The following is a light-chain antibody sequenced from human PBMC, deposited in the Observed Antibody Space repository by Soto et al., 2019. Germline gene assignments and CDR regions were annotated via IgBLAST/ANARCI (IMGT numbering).Light chain of an antibody. CDR1: QSVSSN. CDR3: QQYNVWPLT. V-gene: IGKV3-15*01. Sequence: EIVMTQSPATLSVSPGERATLSCRASQSVSSNLAWYQQKPGQTPKLLIYVASTRATGIPARCSGSGSGTEFTLTINSLQSEDFAVYYCQQYNVWPLTFGGGTKVEFK. CDR2: VAS. J-gene: IGKJ4*01.